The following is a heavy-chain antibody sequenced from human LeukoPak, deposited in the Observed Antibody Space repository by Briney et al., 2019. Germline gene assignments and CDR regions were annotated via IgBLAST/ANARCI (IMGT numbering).Heavy chain of an antibody. CDR2: ISWDGGST. CDR1: GFTFDDYA. D-gene: IGHD2/OR15-2a*01. J-gene: IGHJ4*02. Sequence: GSLRLSCAASGFTFDDYAMHWVRQAPGKGLEWVSLISWDGGSTYYADSVKGRFTISRDNSKNTLYLQMGSLRAEGMAVYYCARSSPFSTHFDYWGQGTLVTVSS. V-gene: IGHV3-43D*03. CDR3: ARSSPFSTHFDY.